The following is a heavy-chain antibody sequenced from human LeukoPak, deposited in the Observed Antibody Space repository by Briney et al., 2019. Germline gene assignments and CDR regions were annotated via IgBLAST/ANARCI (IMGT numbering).Heavy chain of an antibody. V-gene: IGHV1-24*01. CDR1: GYTLTELS. J-gene: IGHJ5*02. D-gene: IGHD5-18*01. CDR2: FDPEDGET. Sequence: ASVKVSCKVSGYTLTELSMHWVRQAPGKGLEWMGGFDPEDGETIYAQKFQGRVTMTEDTSTDTAYMGLSSLRSEDTAVYHCATGLAVGYSYGTWGQGTLVTVSS. CDR3: ATGLAVGYSYGT.